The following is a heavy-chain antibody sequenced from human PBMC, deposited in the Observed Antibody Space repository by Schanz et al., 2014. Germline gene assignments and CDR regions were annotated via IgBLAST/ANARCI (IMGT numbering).Heavy chain of an antibody. D-gene: IGHD3-22*01. CDR3: AKDPRHGDYDYYFDY. J-gene: IGHJ4*02. CDR1: GFTFSSYG. CDR2: LSGSGGST. V-gene: IGHV3-23*04. Sequence: VQLVESGGGVVQFGRSLRLSCVASGFTFSSYGMHWVRQAPGKGLEWVSALSGSGGSTYYADSVKGRFTISRDNAKNSLYLQMNSLRAEDTAVYYCAKDPRHGDYDYYFDYWGQGTLVTVSS.